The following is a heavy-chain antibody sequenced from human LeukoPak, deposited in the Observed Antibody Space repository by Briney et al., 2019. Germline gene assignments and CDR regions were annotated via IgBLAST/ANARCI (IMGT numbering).Heavy chain of an antibody. D-gene: IGHD1-26*01. CDR1: GYTFTSYY. CDR3: AKPRRMGGDVDDAFDI. Sequence: ASVKVSCKASGYTFTSYYMHWVRQAPGQGLEWMGIINPSGGSTGYAQKFQGRVTMTRDTSTSTVYMDLSSIRSEDTAVYYCAKPRRMGGDVDDAFDIWGQGTMVAVSS. J-gene: IGHJ3*02. CDR2: INPSGGST. V-gene: IGHV1-46*01.